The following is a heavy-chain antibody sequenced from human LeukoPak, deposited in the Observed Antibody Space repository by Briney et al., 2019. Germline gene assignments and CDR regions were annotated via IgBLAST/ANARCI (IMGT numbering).Heavy chain of an antibody. V-gene: IGHV5-51*01. CDR3: ARGPITMVRGVIITHVDW. D-gene: IGHD3-10*01. J-gene: IGHJ4*02. Sequence: GESLKISSKGSGYSFTSYWICWVRQMPGKGLEWMGIIYPGDSDTRYSPSFQGQVTISADKSISTAYLQWSSLKASDTAMYYCARGPITMVRGVIITHVDWWGEGTLVTVSS. CDR2: IYPGDSDT. CDR1: GYSFTSYW.